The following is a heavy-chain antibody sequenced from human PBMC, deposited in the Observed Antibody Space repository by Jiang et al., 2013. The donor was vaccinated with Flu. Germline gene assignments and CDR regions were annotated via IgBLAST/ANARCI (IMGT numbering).Heavy chain of an antibody. D-gene: IGHD1-1*01. V-gene: IGHV5-51*01. Sequence: PGKGLEWMGIINPADSDTRYSPSFQGQVTISADKSISTAYLQWSSLKASDTAMYFCARQWNFDIWGQGTMVTVSS. CDR2: INPADSDT. CDR3: ARQWNFDI. J-gene: IGHJ3*02.